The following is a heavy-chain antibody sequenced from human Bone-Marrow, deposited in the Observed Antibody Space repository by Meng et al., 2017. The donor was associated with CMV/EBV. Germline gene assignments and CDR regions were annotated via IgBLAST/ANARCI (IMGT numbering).Heavy chain of an antibody. CDR2: IYSGGST. CDR3: ARSTRYYYDSSGYSKALFDY. D-gene: IGHD3-22*01. J-gene: IGHJ4*02. CDR1: GFTFSGSA. Sequence: GESLKISCAASGFTFSGSAMHWVRQASGKGLEWVSVIYSGGSTYYADSVKGRFTISRDNSKNTLYLQMNSLRAEDTAVYYCARSTRYYYDSSGYSKALFDYWGQGTLVTVSS. V-gene: IGHV3-53*01.